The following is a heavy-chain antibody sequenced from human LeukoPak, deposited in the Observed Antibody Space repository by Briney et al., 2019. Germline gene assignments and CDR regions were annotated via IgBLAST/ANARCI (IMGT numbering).Heavy chain of an antibody. CDR3: ARSTQYYDFWSGSSCFDY. CDR2: IYPGDSDT. CDR1: GYSFTSYW. D-gene: IGHD3-3*01. V-gene: IGHV5-51*01. Sequence: GESLKISCKGSGYSFTSYWIGWVRQMPGEGLEWMGIIYPGDSDTRYSPSFQGQVTISADKSISTAYLQWSSLKASDTAMYYCARSTQYYDFWSGSSCFDYWGQGTLVTVSS. J-gene: IGHJ4*02.